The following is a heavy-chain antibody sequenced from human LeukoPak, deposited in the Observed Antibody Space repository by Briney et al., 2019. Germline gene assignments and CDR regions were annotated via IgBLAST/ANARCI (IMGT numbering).Heavy chain of an antibody. V-gene: IGHV4-30-2*01. J-gene: IGHJ6*02. Sequence: SQTLSLTCAVSGGSISSGGYSWSWIRQPPGKGLEWIGYIYHSGSTYYNPSLKSRVTISVDRSKNPFSLKLSSVTAADTAVYYCDRSCSGGSCPGPNYGMDVWGQGTTVTVSS. D-gene: IGHD2-15*01. CDR3: DRSCSGGSCPGPNYGMDV. CDR2: IYHSGST. CDR1: GGSISSGGYS.